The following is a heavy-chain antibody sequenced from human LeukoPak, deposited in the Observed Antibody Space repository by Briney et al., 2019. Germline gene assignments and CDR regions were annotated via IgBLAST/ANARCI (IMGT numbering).Heavy chain of an antibody. V-gene: IGHV3-7*01. Sequence: GGSLRLSCAASGFTFSKTWMSWVRQASGKGLEWVACIMEDGSVQKYVDSVRGRFTISRDNARNSLYLQMNSLRVEDTAVYYCAKDRVGGALEFWGQGTLATVSS. J-gene: IGHJ4*02. CDR1: GFTFSKTW. CDR2: IMEDGSVQ. D-gene: IGHD2-21*01. CDR3: AKDRVGGALEF.